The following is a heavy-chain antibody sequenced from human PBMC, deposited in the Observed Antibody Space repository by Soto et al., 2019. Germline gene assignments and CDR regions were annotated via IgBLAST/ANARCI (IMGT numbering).Heavy chain of an antibody. V-gene: IGHV4-34*01. Sequence: SETLSLTCAVYGGSFSGYYWSWIRQPPGKGLEWIGEINHSGRTNYNPALKSRVTISFDTSKNQFSLKLSFVTAADTAVYYCARVRYQLLSIRVNGWFDPWGQGTLVTVSS. J-gene: IGHJ5*02. CDR1: GGSFSGYY. CDR2: INHSGRT. CDR3: ARVRYQLLSIRVNGWFDP. D-gene: IGHD2-2*01.